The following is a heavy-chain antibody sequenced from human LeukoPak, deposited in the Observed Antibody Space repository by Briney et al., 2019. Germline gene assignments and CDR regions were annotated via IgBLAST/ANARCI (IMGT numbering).Heavy chain of an antibody. CDR2: IIPIFGTA. Sequence: SVKVSCKASGGTFSSYAISWVRQAPGQGLEWMGGIIPIFGTATYAQKFQGRVTITADESTSTAYMELSSLRSEDTAVYYCASKTGYSSGWYGYYWGQGTLVTVSS. J-gene: IGHJ4*02. D-gene: IGHD6-19*01. V-gene: IGHV1-69*01. CDR1: GGTFSSYA. CDR3: ASKTGYSSGWYGYY.